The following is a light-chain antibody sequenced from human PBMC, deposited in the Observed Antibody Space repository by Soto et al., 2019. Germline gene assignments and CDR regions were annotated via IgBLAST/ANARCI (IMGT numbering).Light chain of an antibody. V-gene: IGKV1-16*02. CDR1: QGISNC. J-gene: IGKJ5*01. Sequence: DIQMTQSPSSLSASVGDRVTITCRASQGISNCVAWFQQKPGKAPNSLIYAASSLKSGVPSKFSGSGSGTDFTPTISHQQPEVFTTYCYQHSNTYPITFGQGTRLEI. CDR3: QHSNTYPIT. CDR2: AAS.